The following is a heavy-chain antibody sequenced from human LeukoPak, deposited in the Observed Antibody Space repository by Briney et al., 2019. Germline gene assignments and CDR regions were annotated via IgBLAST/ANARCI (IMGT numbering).Heavy chain of an antibody. CDR2: IYYSGST. D-gene: IGHD6-6*01. CDR1: GGSISRHY. Sequence: SETLSLTCTVSGGSISRHYWSWIRQPPGKGLEWIGYIYYSGSTNYNPSLKSRVTISVDRSKNQFSLKLSSVTAADTAVYYCATLPYSSSRFDPWGQGTLVTVSS. V-gene: IGHV4-59*11. CDR3: ATLPYSSSRFDP. J-gene: IGHJ5*02.